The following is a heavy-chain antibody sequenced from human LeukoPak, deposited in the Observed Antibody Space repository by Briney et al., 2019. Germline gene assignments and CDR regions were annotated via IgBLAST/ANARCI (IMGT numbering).Heavy chain of an antibody. CDR2: INRDGSST. Sequence: GGSLRLSCAASGFTFSSYYMQSVRQSPGKGLGWVLRINRDGSSTTYADSVKSRFTIFRDNAKNTLYLKMNSLKVEDTAVYYCTRVFEGDEDTSSGYWGQGNLVTVSS. J-gene: IGHJ4*02. V-gene: IGHV3-74*01. CDR1: GFTFSSYY. CDR3: TRVFEGDEDTSSGY. D-gene: IGHD6-19*01.